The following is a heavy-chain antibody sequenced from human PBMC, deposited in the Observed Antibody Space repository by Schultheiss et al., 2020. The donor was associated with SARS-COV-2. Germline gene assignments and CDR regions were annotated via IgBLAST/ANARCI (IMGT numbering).Heavy chain of an antibody. CDR2: ISYDGSNK. CDR3: TRGKEFYGCFDL. D-gene: IGHD3-10*01. J-gene: IGHJ2*01. CDR1: GFTFNNYG. Sequence: GGSLRLSCAASGFTFNNYGMHWVRQAPGKGLEWVAVISYDGSNKYYADSVKGRFIISRDNTKNSLYLQMNSLRAEDTAVYHCTRGKEFYGCFDLWGRGTLVTVSS. V-gene: IGHV3-30*12.